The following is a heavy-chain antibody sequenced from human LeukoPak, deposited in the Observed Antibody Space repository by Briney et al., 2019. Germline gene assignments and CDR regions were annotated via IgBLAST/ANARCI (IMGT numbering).Heavy chain of an antibody. Sequence: GGSLRLSCAASGFTFSSYAMSWVRQAPGKGLEWVSAISGSDGGTYYADSVKGRFTISRDNSKNMLSLQMNTLRAEDTAIYYRAKGYTFGPNWFDPWGQGTLVTVSS. D-gene: IGHD5-18*01. CDR3: AKGYTFGPNWFDP. CDR2: ISGSDGGT. V-gene: IGHV3-23*01. CDR1: GFTFSSYA. J-gene: IGHJ5*02.